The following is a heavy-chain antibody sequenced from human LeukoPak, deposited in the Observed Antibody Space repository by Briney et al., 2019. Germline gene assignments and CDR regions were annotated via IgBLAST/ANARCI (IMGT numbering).Heavy chain of an antibody. Sequence: SQTLSLTCTVSGGSLSSGDYYWSWLRQPPGTGLEWVGYIYYSGSTYYNPSLKSRVTISVDTSKNQFSLKLSSVTAADTAVYYCAREALIVVVPYYYYGMDVWGQGTTVTVSS. J-gene: IGHJ6*02. V-gene: IGHV4-30-4*01. CDR1: GGSLSSGDYY. CDR2: IYYSGST. CDR3: AREALIVVVPYYYYGMDV. D-gene: IGHD3-22*01.